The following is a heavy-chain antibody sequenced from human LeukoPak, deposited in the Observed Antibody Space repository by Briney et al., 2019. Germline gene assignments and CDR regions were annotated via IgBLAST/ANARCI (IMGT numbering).Heavy chain of an antibody. D-gene: IGHD3-3*01. CDR1: GYTFTSYG. V-gene: IGHV1-18*01. Sequence: ASVKVSCQASGYTFTSYGISWVRQAPGQGLEWMGWISAYNGNTNYAQKLQGRVTMTTDTSTSTAYMELRSLRSDDTAVYYCARDIVEAYYDFWSGYYTRAYFDYWGQGTLVTVSS. J-gene: IGHJ4*02. CDR3: ARDIVEAYYDFWSGYYTRAYFDY. CDR2: ISAYNGNT.